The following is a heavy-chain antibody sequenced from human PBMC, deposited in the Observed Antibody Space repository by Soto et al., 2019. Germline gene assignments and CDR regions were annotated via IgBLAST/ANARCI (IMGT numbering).Heavy chain of an antibody. D-gene: IGHD3-16*01. J-gene: IGHJ4*02. CDR1: GFTFSSYS. Sequence: EVQLMESGGGLVQPGGSLRLSCAASGFTFSSYSMNWVRQAPGKGLEWVSYISSSSSTIYYADSVKGRFTISRDNAKNSLYRQMNSLRDEDTAVYYCARDEGGKRGDLDYWGQGTLVTVSS. CDR3: ARDEGGKRGDLDY. V-gene: IGHV3-48*02. CDR2: ISSSSSTI.